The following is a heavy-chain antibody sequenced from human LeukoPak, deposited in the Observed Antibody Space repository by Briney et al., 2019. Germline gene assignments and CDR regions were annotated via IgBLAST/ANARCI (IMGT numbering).Heavy chain of an antibody. D-gene: IGHD3-9*01. CDR1: GFTFSSYA. J-gene: IGHJ4*02. CDR3: ARVVLRYFDWLPYYFDY. V-gene: IGHV3-53*01. CDR2: IYSGGST. Sequence: GGSLRLSCAASGFTFSSYAMSWVRQAPGKGLEWVSVIYSGGSTYYADSVRGRFTISRDNSKNTLYLQMNSLRAEDTAVYYCARVVLRYFDWLPYYFDYWGQGTLVTVSS.